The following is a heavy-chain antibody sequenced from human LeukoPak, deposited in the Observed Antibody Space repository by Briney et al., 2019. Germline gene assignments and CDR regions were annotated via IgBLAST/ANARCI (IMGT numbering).Heavy chain of an antibody. CDR2: IWYDGSIK. V-gene: IGHV3-33*01. CDR3: ARGAAPSSYYYGSGSHFDH. Sequence: GTSLRLSCVASGFTFSSYGMNWVRQAPGKGLEWVAVIWYDGSIKYYADSVKGRFTLSRDNSLNTLYVQMNSPRAEDTAVYYCARGAAPSSYYYGSGSHFDHWGQGTLVTVSS. D-gene: IGHD3-10*01. CDR1: GFTFSSYG. J-gene: IGHJ4*02.